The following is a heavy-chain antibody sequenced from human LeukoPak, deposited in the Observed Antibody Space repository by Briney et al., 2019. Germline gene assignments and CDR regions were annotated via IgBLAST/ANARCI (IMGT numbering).Heavy chain of an antibody. CDR3: ATTRNSAYCGGDCYFDAFDI. Sequence: ASVKVSCKVSGYTLTELSMHWVRQAPGKGLEWMGGFDPEDGETIYAQKFQGRVTMTEDTSTDTAYMELSSLRSEDTAVYYCATTRNSAYCGGDCYFDAFDIWGQGTMVTVSS. CDR2: FDPEDGET. V-gene: IGHV1-24*01. CDR1: GYTLTELS. J-gene: IGHJ3*02. D-gene: IGHD2-21*02.